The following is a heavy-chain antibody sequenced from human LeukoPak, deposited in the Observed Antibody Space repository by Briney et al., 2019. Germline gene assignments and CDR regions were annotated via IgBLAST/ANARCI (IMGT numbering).Heavy chain of an antibody. CDR1: GGSMSGSAW. Sequence: PSGTLSLTCAVSGGSMSGSAWWSWVRQPPGKGLEWIGEIHHSGSTFYNPSLRSRVAISVDTSKNQISLNLRSVTAADTAVYYCARVPGPNWFDPWGQGTLVTVSS. V-gene: IGHV4-4*02. J-gene: IGHJ5*02. CDR2: IHHSGST. CDR3: ARVPGPNWFDP.